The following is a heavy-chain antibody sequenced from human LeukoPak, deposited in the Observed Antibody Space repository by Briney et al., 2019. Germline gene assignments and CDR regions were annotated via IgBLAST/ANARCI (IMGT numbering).Heavy chain of an antibody. Sequence: SETLSLTCTVAGGSISSHYWSWIRQPPGKGLEWIGYIYYSGSTNYNPSLKSRVSISVDTSKNQISLKLRSATAADTAVYYCARVRVLLRNSVVTPYYFDNWGQGILVTVSS. CDR2: IYYSGST. V-gene: IGHV4-59*11. CDR3: ARVRVLLRNSVVTPYYFDN. CDR1: GGSISSHY. D-gene: IGHD4-23*01. J-gene: IGHJ4*02.